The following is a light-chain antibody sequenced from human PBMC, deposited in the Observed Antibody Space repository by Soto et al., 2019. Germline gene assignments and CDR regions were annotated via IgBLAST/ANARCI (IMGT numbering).Light chain of an antibody. J-gene: IGKJ2*01. CDR1: QSDSRSN. CDR2: DTS. V-gene: IGKV3-20*01. Sequence: IVLTQSPDTLSLSPGDGATLSCRASQSDSRSNIAWYQQKPRQAPRLLIFDTSHRATGIPDRYSGSGSGADFTLTISRLEPEDFAVYYCLQYGTSPPGTFGQGTRLEIK. CDR3: LQYGTSPPGT.